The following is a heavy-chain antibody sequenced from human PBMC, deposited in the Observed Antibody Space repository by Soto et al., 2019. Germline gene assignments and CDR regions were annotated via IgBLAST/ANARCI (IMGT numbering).Heavy chain of an antibody. J-gene: IGHJ5*02. Sequence: EVYLLESGGDLVQPGGSLRLYSAASGFTFRSYAMSWVRQAPGKGRGWVAGIIGGGNDTYYSDSLGGRFTISRDNSKNTLYLQKISLRVEDSAVDFCAKDDSLEWFFPLDAWGQGTLVTVSS. D-gene: IGHD3-3*01. CDR3: AKDDSLEWFFPLDA. V-gene: IGHV3-23*01. CDR2: IIGGGNDT. CDR1: GFTFRSYA.